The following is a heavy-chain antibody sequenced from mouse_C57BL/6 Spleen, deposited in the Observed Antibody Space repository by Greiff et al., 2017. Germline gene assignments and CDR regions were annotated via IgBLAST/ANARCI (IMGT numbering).Heavy chain of an antibody. Sequence: QVQLQQPGTELVKPGASVKLSCKASGYTFTSYWMHWVKQRPGQGLEWIGNINPSNGGTTFNEKFFSKATLTVDKSSSTAYMQLSRLTAEDSADYYSARSDYGKVDYFDYWGQGTTLTVSS. V-gene: IGHV1-53*01. D-gene: IGHD1-1*01. J-gene: IGHJ2*01. CDR1: GYTFTSYW. CDR3: ARSDYGKVDYFDY. CDR2: INPSNGGT.